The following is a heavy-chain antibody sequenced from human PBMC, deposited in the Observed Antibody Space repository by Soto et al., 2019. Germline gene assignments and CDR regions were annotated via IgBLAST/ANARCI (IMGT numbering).Heavy chain of an antibody. Sequence: GGSLRLSCAASGFTFSSYAMSWVRQAPGKGLEGVSAIGGVGGGTYYAYSVKGRFTISRANSKNTLYLQMTILRAENTAVYYCAKVQYIRGRYQTHLDYWGQGTLVTVSS. V-gene: IGHV3-23*01. CDR1: GFTFSSYA. J-gene: IGHJ4*02. CDR2: IGGVGGGT. CDR3: AKVQYIRGRYQTHLDY. D-gene: IGHD6-19*01.